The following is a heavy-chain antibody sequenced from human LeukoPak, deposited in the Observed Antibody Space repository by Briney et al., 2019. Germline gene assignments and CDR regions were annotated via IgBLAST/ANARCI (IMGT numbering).Heavy chain of an antibody. CDR1: GFTFADFT. CDR3: ARGGVMPSYYFDY. Sequence: SGGSLRLSCAASGFTFADFTMHWVRQVPRKGLEWVSSLTWDGGVTYYADSVKGRFTISRDNSKNTLYLQMGSLRAEDMAVYYCARGGVMPSYYFDYWGQGTLVTVSS. D-gene: IGHD3-3*01. V-gene: IGHV3-43*01. CDR2: LTWDGGVT. J-gene: IGHJ4*02.